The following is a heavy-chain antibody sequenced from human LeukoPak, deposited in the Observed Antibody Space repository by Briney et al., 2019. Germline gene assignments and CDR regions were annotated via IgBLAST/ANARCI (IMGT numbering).Heavy chain of an antibody. D-gene: IGHD2-8*01. Sequence: AETLSLTCTVSGASFSDYYWSWIRQPPGKGLEWVAYIYYSGSTIYYASPKRRVTISVDTSNNQFSLDLRSVAAADSAVFYSVRRVRYLGQNDYLGQGALVTVSS. CDR1: GASFSDYY. CDR3: VRRVRYLGQNDY. J-gene: IGHJ4*02. V-gene: IGHV4-59*08. CDR2: IYYSGST.